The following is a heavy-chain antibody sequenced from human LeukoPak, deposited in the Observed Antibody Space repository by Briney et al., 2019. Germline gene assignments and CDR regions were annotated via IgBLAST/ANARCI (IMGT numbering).Heavy chain of an antibody. J-gene: IGHJ4*02. V-gene: IGHV3-30*02. CDR2: IWYDGSNK. Sequence: GGSLRLSCVASGFTFSSYGMHCVRQAPGKGLEWVAFIWYDGSNKYYADSVKGRFTISRDNSKNTLYLQMNSLRAEDTAVYYCAKSYSYGYDYWGQGTLVTVSS. CDR3: AKSYSYGYDY. D-gene: IGHD5-18*01. CDR1: GFTFSSYG.